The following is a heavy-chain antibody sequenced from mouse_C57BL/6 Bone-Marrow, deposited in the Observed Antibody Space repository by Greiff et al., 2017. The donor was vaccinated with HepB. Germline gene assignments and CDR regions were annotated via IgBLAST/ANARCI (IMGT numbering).Heavy chain of an antibody. Sequence: VQLQQPGAELVKPGASVKVSCKASGYTFTSYWMHWVKQRPGQGLEWIGRIHPSDSDTNYNQKFKGKTTLTVDKSSSTAYLQLSSLTSEESAVYYCAIGETLFTSDYWGQGTTVTVSS. D-gene: IGHD1-1*01. J-gene: IGHJ2*01. CDR2: IHPSDSDT. V-gene: IGHV1-74*01. CDR3: AIGETLFTSDY. CDR1: GYTFTSYW.